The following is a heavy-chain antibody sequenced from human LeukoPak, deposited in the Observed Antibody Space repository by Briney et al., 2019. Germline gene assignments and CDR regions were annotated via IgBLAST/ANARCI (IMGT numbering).Heavy chain of an antibody. Sequence: NPAETLSLTCTLSGHSISSYYWSWLRQPPGKGLEGLGYIYYSGSTNYNPSLKSRVNIPVDTSKNQLSLKLSSVTAADTAVYYCARAPKFGELSETYYFDYWGQGTLVTVSS. CDR3: ARAPKFGELSETYYFDY. V-gene: IGHV4-59*01. CDR1: GHSISSYY. J-gene: IGHJ4*02. CDR2: IYYSGST. D-gene: IGHD3-10*01.